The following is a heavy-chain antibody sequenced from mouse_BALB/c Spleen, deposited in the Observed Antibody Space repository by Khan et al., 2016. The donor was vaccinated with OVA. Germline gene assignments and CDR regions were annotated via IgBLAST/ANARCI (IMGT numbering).Heavy chain of an antibody. CDR2: INTYTGEP. J-gene: IGHJ4*01. V-gene: IGHV9-3-1*01. Sequence: VQLQESGPELKKPGETVKISCKASGYTFTNNGMNWVKQNPGKGLKWMGWINTYTGEPTYVDDFKGRFAFSLETSATTAYLQINNLKNEDTATYFCARVGYAGTMDYWGQGTSVTGSS. CDR1: GYTFTNNG. CDR3: ARVGYAGTMDY. D-gene: IGHD2-14*01.